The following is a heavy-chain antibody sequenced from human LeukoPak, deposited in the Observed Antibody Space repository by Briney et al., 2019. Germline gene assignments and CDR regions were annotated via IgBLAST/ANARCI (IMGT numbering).Heavy chain of an antibody. J-gene: IGHJ3*02. D-gene: IGHD3-9*01. CDR2: ISGSGGST. CDR3: AGYYDILTGDDAFDI. Sequence: GGYLRLSCAASGFTFSSYAMSWVRQAPGKGLEWVSAISGSGGSTYYEDYVKGRFTISRDNSKNKMYLQMNSMRAEETAVYYCAGYYDILTGDDAFDIWGQGTMVTVSS. CDR1: GFTFSSYA. V-gene: IGHV3-23*01.